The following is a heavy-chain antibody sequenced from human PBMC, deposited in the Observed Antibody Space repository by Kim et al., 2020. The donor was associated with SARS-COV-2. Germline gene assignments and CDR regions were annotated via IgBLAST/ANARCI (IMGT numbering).Heavy chain of an antibody. CDR1: GFTFSGSA. D-gene: IGHD2-2*01. V-gene: IGHV3-73*01. CDR2: IRSKANSYAT. Sequence: GSLRLSCAASGFTFSGSAMHWVRQASGKGLEWVGRIRSKANSYATAYAASVKGRFTISRDDSKNTAYLQMNSLKTEDTAVYYCTRPLVVVPAARPYYYYMDVWGKGTTVTVSS. J-gene: IGHJ6*03. CDR3: TRPLVVVPAARPYYYYMDV.